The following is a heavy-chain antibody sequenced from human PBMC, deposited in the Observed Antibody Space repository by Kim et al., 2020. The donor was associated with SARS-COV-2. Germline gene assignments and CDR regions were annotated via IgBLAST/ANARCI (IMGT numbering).Heavy chain of an antibody. CDR1: GFGFNTYR. Sequence: GGSLRLSCAASGFGFNTYRMNWVRQAPGKGPEWVSSTDGSGTYTFYAHSVKGRFTMSRDNVKNFMYLQMISVRAEDTAVYYCVRGHSRGYYYDFWGQGTL. J-gene: IGHJ4*02. CDR2: TDGSGTYT. CDR3: VRGHSRGYYYDF. D-gene: IGHD3-22*01. V-gene: IGHV3-21*06.